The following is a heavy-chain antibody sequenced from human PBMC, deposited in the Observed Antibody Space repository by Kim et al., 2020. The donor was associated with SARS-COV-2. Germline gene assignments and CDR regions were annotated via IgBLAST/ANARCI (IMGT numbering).Heavy chain of an antibody. D-gene: IGHD6-19*01. CDR2: INHSGST. J-gene: IGHJ4*02. Sequence: SETLSLTCAVYGGSFSGYYWSWIRQPPGKGLEWIGEINHSGSTNYNPSLKSRVTISVDTSKNQFSLKLSSVTAADTAVYYCAEGLDRDYWGQGTLVTVSS. V-gene: IGHV4-34*01. CDR1: GGSFSGYY. CDR3: AEGLDRDY.